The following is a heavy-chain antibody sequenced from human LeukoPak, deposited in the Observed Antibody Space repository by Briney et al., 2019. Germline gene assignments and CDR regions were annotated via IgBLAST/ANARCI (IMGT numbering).Heavy chain of an antibody. CDR3: ARGSRGDPRVDWFDP. D-gene: IGHD5-12*01. CDR1: GYTFTSYD. Sequence: ASVKVSCKASGYTFTSYDINWVRQATGQGLEWMGWMNPNSGGTNYAQKFQGRVTMTRDTSISTAYMELSRLRSDDTAVYYCARGSRGDPRVDWFDPWGQGTLVTVSS. J-gene: IGHJ5*02. CDR2: MNPNSGGT. V-gene: IGHV1-2*02.